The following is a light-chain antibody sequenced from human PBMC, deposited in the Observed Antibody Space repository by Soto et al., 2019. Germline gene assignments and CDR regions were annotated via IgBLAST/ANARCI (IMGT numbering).Light chain of an antibody. J-gene: IGKJ1*01. Sequence: DIQMTQSPSTLSASVGDRVTITCRASQSISDLLAWYQQKPGKAPKLLIYKASSLKSGVPARFRGSGSGTEYTLTISSLQPDDFASYYCQQYNGYWTFGQGTKVDIK. CDR3: QQYNGYWT. CDR1: QSISDL. V-gene: IGKV1-5*03. CDR2: KAS.